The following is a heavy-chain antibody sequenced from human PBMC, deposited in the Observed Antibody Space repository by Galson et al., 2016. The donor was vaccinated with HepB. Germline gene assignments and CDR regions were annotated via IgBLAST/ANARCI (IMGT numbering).Heavy chain of an antibody. V-gene: IGHV1-18*01. D-gene: IGHD3-3*01. Sequence: QSGAEVKKPGESLKVSCKASGYNFHNYHISWVRQAPGQGLEWMGWISADNGDTKSAQKFQGRVIMTADTYTATAYVELGGLRSDDTAMYYCARSSFGVSNPWGQGTLVTVSS. CDR2: ISADNGDT. CDR3: ARSSFGVSNP. J-gene: IGHJ5*02. CDR1: GYNFHNYH.